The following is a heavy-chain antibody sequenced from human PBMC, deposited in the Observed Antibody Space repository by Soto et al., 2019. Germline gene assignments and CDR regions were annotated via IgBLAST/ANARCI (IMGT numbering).Heavy chain of an antibody. J-gene: IGHJ4*02. CDR2: IYYSGST. D-gene: IGHD3-10*01. V-gene: IGHV4-59*01. Sequence: SETLSLTCTVSGGSISSYYWSWIRPPPGKGLEWIGNIYYSGSTNYSPALKSRVSMSVDTSKNLFSLKMNSVTAADTAVYYCARSSMVPVGYFDFWGQGTVVTVSS. CDR3: ARSSMVPVGYFDF. CDR1: GGSISSYY.